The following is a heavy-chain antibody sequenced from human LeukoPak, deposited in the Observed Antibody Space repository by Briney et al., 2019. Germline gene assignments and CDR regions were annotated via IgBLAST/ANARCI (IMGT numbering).Heavy chain of an antibody. D-gene: IGHD3-10*01. J-gene: IGHJ6*02. CDR1: GFTFSSHC. CDR2: IRYDGSNK. Sequence: QPGRTLRLSCAASGFTFSSHCMHWVRQAPGKGLEWIADIRYDGSNKYYAYSEKGRFTISRDNSKNKLYLQMMSLGAEETAVYYCATDYYGSGSPSNYGMDVWGQGTTVTVSS. V-gene: IGHV3-33*03. CDR3: ATDYYGSGSPSNYGMDV.